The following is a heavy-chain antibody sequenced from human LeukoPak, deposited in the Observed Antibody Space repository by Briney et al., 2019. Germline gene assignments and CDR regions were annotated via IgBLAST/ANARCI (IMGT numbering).Heavy chain of an antibody. Sequence: GGSLRLSCAASGFTFSSYSMNWVRQAPGKGLEWVSYISSSSSTIYYADSVKGRFTISRDNAKNSLYLQMNSLRAEDTAVYYCARDPAKVPSAVAGFSWFDPWGQGTLVTVSS. CDR3: ARDPAKVPSAVAGFSWFDP. CDR2: ISSSSSTI. CDR1: GFTFSSYS. D-gene: IGHD6-19*01. V-gene: IGHV3-48*04. J-gene: IGHJ5*02.